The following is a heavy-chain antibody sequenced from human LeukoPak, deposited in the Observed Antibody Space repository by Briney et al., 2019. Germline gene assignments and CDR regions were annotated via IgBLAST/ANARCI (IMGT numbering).Heavy chain of an antibody. CDR1: GFTVSRNY. V-gene: IGHV3-53*01. J-gene: IGHJ4*02. D-gene: IGHD2-21*02. CDR2: IYSGGIT. Sequence: PGGSLRLSCAASGFTVSRNYMNWVRQAPGKGLEWVSVIYSGGITYYADSVKGRFTISRDNSKNTLYLQMNSLRAEDSAVYYCARYCGGDCYSGNYFDYWGQGTLVTVSS. CDR3: ARYCGGDCYSGNYFDY.